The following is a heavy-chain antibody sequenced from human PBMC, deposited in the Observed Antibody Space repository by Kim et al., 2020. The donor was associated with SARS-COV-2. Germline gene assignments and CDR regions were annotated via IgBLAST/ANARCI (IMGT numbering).Heavy chain of an antibody. V-gene: IGHV3-48*03. J-gene: IGHJ4*02. CDR3: ARGPNYSPFDY. Sequence: GGSLRLSCTASGFTFSSYEMNWVRQAPGKGLEWVSYIIGSGTTISYADSVRGRFTISRDNAKNSLFLQMNSLRAEDTAVYYCARGPNYSPFDYWGQGTLV. CDR2: IIGSGTTI. CDR1: GFTFSSYE. D-gene: IGHD4-4*01.